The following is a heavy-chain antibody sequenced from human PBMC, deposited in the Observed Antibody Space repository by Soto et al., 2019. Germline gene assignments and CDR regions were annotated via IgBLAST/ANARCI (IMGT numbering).Heavy chain of an antibody. CDR3: ARQSRSSSWLNWFDP. Sequence: PSETLSLTCTVSGGSISSYYWSWIRQPPGKGLEWIGYIYYSGSTNYNPSLKSRVTMSVDTSKNQFSLKLSSVTAADTAVYYCARQSRSSSWLNWFDPWGQGTLVTVSS. D-gene: IGHD6-13*01. CDR1: GGSISSYY. CDR2: IYYSGST. J-gene: IGHJ5*02. V-gene: IGHV4-59*08.